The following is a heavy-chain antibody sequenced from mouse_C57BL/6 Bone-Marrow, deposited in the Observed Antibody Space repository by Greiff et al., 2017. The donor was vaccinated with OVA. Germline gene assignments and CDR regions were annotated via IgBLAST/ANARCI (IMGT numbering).Heavy chain of an antibody. CDR2: IYIGNGYT. CDR3: AKTDGYYLWYFDV. J-gene: IGHJ1*03. CDR1: GYTFPSYG. Sequence: EVKLMESGAELVRPGSSVKMSCKTSGYTFPSYGINWVKQRPGQGLEWIGYIYIGNGYTEYNEKFKGKATLTSDTSSSTAYMQLSSLTSEDSAIYFCAKTDGYYLWYFDVWGTGTTVTVSA. D-gene: IGHD2-3*01. V-gene: IGHV1-58*01.